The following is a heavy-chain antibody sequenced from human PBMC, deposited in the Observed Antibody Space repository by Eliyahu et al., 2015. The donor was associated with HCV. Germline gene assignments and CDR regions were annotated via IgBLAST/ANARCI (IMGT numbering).Heavy chain of an antibody. J-gene: IGHJ4*02. D-gene: IGHD2/OR15-2a*01. CDR3: ARGRNSAFDS. V-gene: IGHV6-1*01. Sequence: KSRVTINPDTSKNQFSLQLNSVTPEDTAVYYCARGRNSAFDSWGQGTLVTVSS.